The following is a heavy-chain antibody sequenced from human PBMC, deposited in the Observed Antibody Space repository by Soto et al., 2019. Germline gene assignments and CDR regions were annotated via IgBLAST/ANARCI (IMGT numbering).Heavy chain of an antibody. CDR2: INAGNGNT. D-gene: IGHD6-19*01. J-gene: IGHJ4*02. V-gene: IGHV1-3*01. CDR1: GYTFTSYA. Sequence: ASVKVCCKASGYTFTSYAMHWVRQAPGQRLEWMGWINAGNGNTKYSQKFQGRVTITRDTSASTAYMELSSLRSEDTAVYYCARGLVTSTHTHPIAVAGAGVDYWGQGTLVTVSS. CDR3: ARGLVTSTHTHPIAVAGAGVDY.